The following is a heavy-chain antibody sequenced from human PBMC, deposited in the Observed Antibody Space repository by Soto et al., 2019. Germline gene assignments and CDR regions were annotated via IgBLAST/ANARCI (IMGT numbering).Heavy chain of an antibody. CDR1: GGSISGSY. D-gene: IGHD2-15*01. J-gene: IGHJ4*02. Sequence: SETLSLTCTVSGGSISGSYWSWIRQTPGKVLEWVGYIHYSGSTNYNPSLKSRVTMSVDSAKNQFSLQLSSVTAADTAVYFCTKYRRTDAEGYSFDYWGREPWSPSPQ. V-gene: IGHV4-59*01. CDR2: IHYSGST. CDR3: TKYRRTDAEGYSFDY.